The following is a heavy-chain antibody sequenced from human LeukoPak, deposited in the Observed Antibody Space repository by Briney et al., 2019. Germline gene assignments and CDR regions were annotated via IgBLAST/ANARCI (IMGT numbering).Heavy chain of an antibody. CDR1: GFTFSSYA. CDR3: AKDLELWFGELSIWEGAFDI. J-gene: IGHJ3*02. CDR2: ISGSGGST. V-gene: IGHV3-23*01. D-gene: IGHD3-10*01. Sequence: PGGSLRLSCAASGFTFSSYAMSWVRQAPGKGLEWVSAISGSGGSTYYADSVKGRFTISRDNSKNTLYLQMNSLRAEDTAVYYCAKDLELWFGELSIWEGAFDIWGQGTMVTVSS.